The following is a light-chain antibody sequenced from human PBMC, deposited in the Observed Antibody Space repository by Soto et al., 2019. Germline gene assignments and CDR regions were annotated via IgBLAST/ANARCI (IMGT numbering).Light chain of an antibody. CDR1: SSDVGGYNY. CDR3: SSFTSSSTQV. J-gene: IGLJ3*02. V-gene: IGLV2-14*01. Sequence: QSALTQPASVSGSLGQSITISCTGTSSDVGGYNYVSWYQQHPGKVPKLMIFEVNNRPSGVSNRFSGSKSANTASLTISGLQADDEADYYCSSFTSSSTQVFGGVTQLTVL. CDR2: EVN.